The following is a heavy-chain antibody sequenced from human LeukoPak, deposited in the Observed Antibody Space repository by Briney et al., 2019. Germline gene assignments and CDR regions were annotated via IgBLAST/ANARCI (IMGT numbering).Heavy chain of an antibody. Sequence: GGSLRLSCAASGFTFSSYWMHWVRQAPGKGLVWVSRINSDGSSTSYADSVKGRFTISRDNSENTLFLQINSLRADDAAVYYCATVGGGSSRPYYFDYWGQGALVTVSS. V-gene: IGHV3-74*01. J-gene: IGHJ4*02. CDR3: ATVGGGSSRPYYFDY. CDR2: INSDGSST. D-gene: IGHD1-26*01. CDR1: GFTFSSYW.